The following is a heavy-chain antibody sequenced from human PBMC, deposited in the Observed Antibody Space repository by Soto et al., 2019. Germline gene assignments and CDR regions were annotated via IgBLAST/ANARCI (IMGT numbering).Heavy chain of an antibody. CDR2: INPSGGST. J-gene: IGHJ6*03. CDR3: ARVDWNLDMDV. Sequence: ASVRGSCKASGYSFTSYYMHWLLQAPGQGLEWMGIINPSGGSTSYAQKFQGRVTMTRDTSTSTVYMELSSLRSEDTAVYYCARVDWNLDMDVWGKGTTVTVSS. CDR1: GYSFTSYY. V-gene: IGHV1-46*03. D-gene: IGHD1-1*01.